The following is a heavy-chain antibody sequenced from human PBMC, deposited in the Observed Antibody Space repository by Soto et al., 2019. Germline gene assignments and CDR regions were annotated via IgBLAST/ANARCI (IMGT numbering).Heavy chain of an antibody. V-gene: IGHV4-38-2*02. J-gene: IGHJ3*02. Sequence: SETLSLTCVVSGYSISSGYYWGWIRQPPGKGLEWIGSIYHSGSTYYNPSLKSRVTISVDTSKNQFSLKLSSVTAEDTAVYYCAREGGFFTMISRYAFDIWGQGTMVTVSS. CDR1: GYSISSGYY. CDR2: IYHSGST. CDR3: AREGGFFTMISRYAFDI. D-gene: IGHD3-22*01.